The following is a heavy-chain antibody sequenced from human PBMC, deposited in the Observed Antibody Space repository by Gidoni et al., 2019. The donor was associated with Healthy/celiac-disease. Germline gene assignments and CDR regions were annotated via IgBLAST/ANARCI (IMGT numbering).Heavy chain of an antibody. Sequence: EVQLLASGGGLVKPGVSLRLSCAASGFTFSNAWMSWVRQAPGKGLEWVGRIKSKTDGGTTDYAAPVKGRFTISRDDSKNTLYLQMNSLKTEDTAVYYCTTGSQWLDDDYWGQGTLVTVSS. CDR2: IKSKTDGGTT. CDR3: TTGSQWLDDDY. J-gene: IGHJ4*02. CDR1: GFTFSNAW. D-gene: IGHD6-19*01. V-gene: IGHV3-15*01.